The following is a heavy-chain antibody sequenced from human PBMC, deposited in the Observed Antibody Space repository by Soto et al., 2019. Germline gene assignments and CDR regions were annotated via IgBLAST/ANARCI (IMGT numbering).Heavy chain of an antibody. J-gene: IGHJ4*02. V-gene: IGHV3-33*01. D-gene: IGHD3-10*01. Sequence: GGSLRLSCAASGFTFSSYGMHWVRQAPGKGLEWVAVIWYDGSNKYYADSVKGRFTISRDNSKNTLYLQMNSLRAEDTAVYYCARVGSGSYYNSYFDYWGQGTLVTVSS. CDR1: GFTFSSYG. CDR3: ARVGSGSYYNSYFDY. CDR2: IWYDGSNK.